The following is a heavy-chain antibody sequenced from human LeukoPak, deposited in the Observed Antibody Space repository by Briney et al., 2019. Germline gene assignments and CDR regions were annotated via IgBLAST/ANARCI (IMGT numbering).Heavy chain of an antibody. CDR1: GHTFTGYY. Sequence: ASVKVSCKASGHTFTGYYMHWVRQAPGQGLEWMGWINANSGDTNYAQKFQGRVTMTRDTSISTAYMELSRLRSDDTAVYYCAIDPRSLGYCGNCENFDYWGQGTLVTVSS. D-gene: IGHD2-15*01. J-gene: IGHJ4*02. V-gene: IGHV1-2*02. CDR2: INANSGDT. CDR3: AIDPRSLGYCGNCENFDY.